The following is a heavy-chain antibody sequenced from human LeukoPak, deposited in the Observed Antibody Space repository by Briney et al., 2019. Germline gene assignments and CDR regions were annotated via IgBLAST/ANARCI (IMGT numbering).Heavy chain of an antibody. CDR3: ARHYYDSTGYYYFDY. CDR2: MYYSGST. Sequence: PSETRSLTCTVSGDPITGSSYYWGWIRQPPGKGLEWIGRMYYSGSTYSNPSLKRRVTISVDTSKDQFSLKLSSVTAADTAVYYCARHYYDSTGYYYFDYWGQGTLVTVSS. CDR1: GDPITGSSYY. D-gene: IGHD3-22*01. J-gene: IGHJ4*02. V-gene: IGHV4-39*01.